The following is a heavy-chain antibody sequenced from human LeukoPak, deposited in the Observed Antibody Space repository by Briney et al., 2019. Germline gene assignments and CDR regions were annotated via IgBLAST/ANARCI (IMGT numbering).Heavy chain of an antibody. J-gene: IGHJ4*02. V-gene: IGHV4-59*02. CDR2: VYYSGST. CDR3: ARIHRYCSGGACYVLDN. CDR1: GGSVSGYY. D-gene: IGHD2-15*01. Sequence: SEALSLTCVVSGGSVSGYYWGWIRQPPGRGLEWIGYVYYSGSTNYNPSFKSRITISVDTSRNQFSLQLSSVTAADTAVYYCARIHRYCSGGACYVLDNWGQGTLVAVSS.